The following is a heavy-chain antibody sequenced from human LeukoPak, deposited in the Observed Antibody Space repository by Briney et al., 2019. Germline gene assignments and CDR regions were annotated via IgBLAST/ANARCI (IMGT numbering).Heavy chain of an antibody. Sequence: GGSLRLSCAASGFTFSSYWMNWVRQAPGKGLEWVSAISGSGGSTYYADSVKGRFTISRDNSKNTLYLQMNSLRAEDTAVYYCAKPMVRGVNVAIPFDYWGQGTLVTVSS. J-gene: IGHJ4*02. CDR1: GFTFSSYW. CDR2: ISGSGGST. V-gene: IGHV3-23*01. D-gene: IGHD3-10*01. CDR3: AKPMVRGVNVAIPFDY.